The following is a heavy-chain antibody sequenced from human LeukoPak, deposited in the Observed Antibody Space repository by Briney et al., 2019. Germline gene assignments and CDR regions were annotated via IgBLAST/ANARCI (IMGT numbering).Heavy chain of an antibody. CDR3: ARSRLYYGTFDY. V-gene: IGHV4-59*08. D-gene: IGHD1-26*01. CDR1: GASISSYY. Sequence: SETLSLTCTVSGASISSYYWSWIRQPPGKGLEWIGYIYDSGSTNYNPSLKSRVTMSVDTSKNQFSLKLSSVTAADTAVYYCARSRLYYGTFDYWGQGTLVTVSS. CDR2: IYDSGST. J-gene: IGHJ4*02.